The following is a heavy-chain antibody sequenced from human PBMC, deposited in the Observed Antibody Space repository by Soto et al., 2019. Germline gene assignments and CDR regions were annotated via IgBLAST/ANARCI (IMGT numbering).Heavy chain of an antibody. V-gene: IGHV6-1*01. CDR3: ASGNYDFHD. J-gene: IGHJ4*02. CDR2: TYYRSKWYV. D-gene: IGHD3-3*01. Sequence: SQTLSLTCAISGDSVSSNRAAWSWIRQSPSRGLEWLGRTYYRSKWYVDYAISVKSRITINSDTSKNQFSLQLNSVAPEDTAIYFCASGNYDFHDWGQGTLVTVSS. CDR1: GDSVSSNRAA.